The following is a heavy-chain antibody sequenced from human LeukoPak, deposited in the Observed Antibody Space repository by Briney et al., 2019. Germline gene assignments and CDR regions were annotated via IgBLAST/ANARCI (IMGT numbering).Heavy chain of an antibody. CDR3: ARGGVTFDY. D-gene: IGHD3-16*01. Sequence: SETLSLTCTVSGGSLTSGGYYWSWLRQHPGKGREGIGYIYYSGSTNYNPSLKSRVTISVDTSKNQFSLKLSSVTAADTAVYYCARGGVTFDYWGQGTLVTVSS. V-gene: IGHV4-61*08. J-gene: IGHJ4*02. CDR2: IYYSGST. CDR1: GGSLTSGGYY.